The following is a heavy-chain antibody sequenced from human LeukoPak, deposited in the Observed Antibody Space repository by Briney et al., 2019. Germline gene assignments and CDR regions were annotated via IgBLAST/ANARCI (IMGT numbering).Heavy chain of an antibody. Sequence: GGSLRLSCAASGFTFSSYAMSWVRQAPGKGLEWVSAISGSSGSTYYADSVKGRFTISRDNSKNTLYLQMNSLRAEDTAVYYCAKDRYYDSSGYYLLVDAFDIWGQGTMVTVSS. D-gene: IGHD3-22*01. J-gene: IGHJ3*02. CDR1: GFTFSSYA. CDR2: ISGSSGST. CDR3: AKDRYYDSSGYYLLVDAFDI. V-gene: IGHV3-23*01.